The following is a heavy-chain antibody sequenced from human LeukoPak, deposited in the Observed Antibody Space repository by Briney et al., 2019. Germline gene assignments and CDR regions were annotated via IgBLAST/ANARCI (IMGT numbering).Heavy chain of an antibody. Sequence: ASVKVSCKASGYTFTSYYMHWVRQAPGQGLGWMGIINPSGGSTSYAQKFQGRVTMTRDTSTSTVYMELSSLRSEDTAVYYCARDGGIAVAGRTLAYGMDVWGKGTTVTVSS. CDR3: ARDGGIAVAGRTLAYGMDV. V-gene: IGHV1-46*01. J-gene: IGHJ6*04. CDR2: INPSGGST. D-gene: IGHD6-19*01. CDR1: GYTFTSYY.